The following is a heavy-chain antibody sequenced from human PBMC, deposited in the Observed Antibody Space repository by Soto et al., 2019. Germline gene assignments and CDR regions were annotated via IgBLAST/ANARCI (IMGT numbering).Heavy chain of an antibody. D-gene: IGHD6-19*01. Sequence: SETLSLTCTVSGGSISSSSYYWGWIRQPPGKGLEWIGSIYYSGSTYYNPSLKSRVTISVDTSKNQFSLKLSSVTAADTAVYYCARHLLWLAGTGSPQYNWFDPWGQGTLVTVSS. CDR2: IYYSGST. V-gene: IGHV4-39*01. CDR1: GGSISSSSYY. CDR3: ARHLLWLAGTGSPQYNWFDP. J-gene: IGHJ5*02.